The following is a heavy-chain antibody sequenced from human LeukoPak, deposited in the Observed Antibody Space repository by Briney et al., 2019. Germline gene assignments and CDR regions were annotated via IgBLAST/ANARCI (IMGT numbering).Heavy chain of an antibody. J-gene: IGHJ4*02. CDR3: ARQGELAIDY. CDR1: GGSITNYY. V-gene: IGHV4-59*08. D-gene: IGHD1-26*01. Sequence: SETLSLTCSVSGGSITNYYWSWIRQSPGKGLEWIGFIYNTGRTNYNPSLQSRVAMSIDTSKNQFSLKLSSVTAADTAVYYCARQGELAIDYWGQGTLVTVSS. CDR2: IYNTGRT.